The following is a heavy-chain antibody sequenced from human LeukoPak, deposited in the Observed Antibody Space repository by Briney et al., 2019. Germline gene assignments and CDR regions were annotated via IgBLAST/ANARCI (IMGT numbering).Heavy chain of an antibody. CDR3: ARDGHDFWSGYPTTVDF. V-gene: IGHV3-48*01. CDR1: GFTFSTYA. CDR2: ISSSSNTI. J-gene: IGHJ4*02. D-gene: IGHD3-3*01. Sequence: GGSLRLSCAASGFTFSTYAMNWVRQAPGKGLEWVSYISSSSNTIYYADSVQGRFTISRDNANNSLYLQMNSLRAEDTAVYYCARDGHDFWSGYPTTVDFWGQGTLVTVSS.